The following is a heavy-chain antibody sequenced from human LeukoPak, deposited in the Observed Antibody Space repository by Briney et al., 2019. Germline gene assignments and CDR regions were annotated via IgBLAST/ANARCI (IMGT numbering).Heavy chain of an antibody. Sequence: PSETLSLTCAVYGGSFSGYYWSWIRQPPGKGLEWIGEINHSGSTNYNPSLKSRVTISVDTSKNQFSLKLSSVTAADTAVYYCARHLWVGYYYYYMDVWGKGTTVTISS. V-gene: IGHV4-34*01. J-gene: IGHJ6*03. CDR2: INHSGST. CDR3: ARHLWVGYYYYYMDV. D-gene: IGHD1-26*01. CDR1: GGSFSGYY.